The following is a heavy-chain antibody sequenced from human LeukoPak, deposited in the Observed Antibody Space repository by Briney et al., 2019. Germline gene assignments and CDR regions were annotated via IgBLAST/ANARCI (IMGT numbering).Heavy chain of an antibody. V-gene: IGHV3-21*01. Sequence: GGSLRLSCAASGFTFSSYSMNWVRQAPGKGLEWVSSISSSSSYIYYADSVKGRFTISRDNAKNSLYLQMNSLRAEDTAVYYCARVPHRSGGSCSWGQGTLVTVSS. J-gene: IGHJ4*02. CDR2: ISSSSSYI. CDR3: ARVPHRSGGSCS. CDR1: GFTFSSYS. D-gene: IGHD2-15*01.